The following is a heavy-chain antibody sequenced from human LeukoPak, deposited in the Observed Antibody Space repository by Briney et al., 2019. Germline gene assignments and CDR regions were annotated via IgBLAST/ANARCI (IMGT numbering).Heavy chain of an antibody. CDR3: AKDRRAGSYGY. J-gene: IGHJ4*02. V-gene: IGHV3-30*18. CDR1: GFTFSSYV. Sequence: TGGSLRLFCAASGFTFSSYVMHWVRQAPGKGLEWVAIISYVGSNEYYADYVRGRFTISRDNSKNTLYLQMNRLRAEDTAVYYCAKDRRAGSYGYWGQGTLVTVSS. D-gene: IGHD3-10*01. CDR2: ISYVGSNE.